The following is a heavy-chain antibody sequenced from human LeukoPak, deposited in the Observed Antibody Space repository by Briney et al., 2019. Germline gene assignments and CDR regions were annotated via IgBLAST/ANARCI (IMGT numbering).Heavy chain of an antibody. J-gene: IGHJ4*02. Sequence: PGGSLRLSCAASGFTFSSYAMHWVRQAPGKGLEWVAVISYDGSNKYYADSVKGRFTISRDNSKNTLYLQMSSLRAEDTAVYYCAKDQFQMATITATFDYWGQGTLVTVSS. D-gene: IGHD5-24*01. CDR1: GFTFSSYA. V-gene: IGHV3-30*04. CDR2: ISYDGSNK. CDR3: AKDQFQMATITATFDY.